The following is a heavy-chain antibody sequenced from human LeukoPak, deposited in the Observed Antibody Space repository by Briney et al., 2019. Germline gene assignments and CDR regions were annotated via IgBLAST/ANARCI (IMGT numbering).Heavy chain of an antibody. V-gene: IGHV7-4-1*02. CDR3: ARESEYYYDTSNYSGEEF. D-gene: IGHD3-22*01. J-gene: IGHJ4*02. Sequence: ASVKVSCKASGYTFTSYAMNWVRQAPGQGLEWMGWINTNTGNPTYAQGFTGRFVFSLDTSVSTAYLQISSLKAEDTAVYYRARESEYYYDTSNYSGEEFWGEGTLVTVSS. CDR2: INTNTGNP. CDR1: GYTFTSYA.